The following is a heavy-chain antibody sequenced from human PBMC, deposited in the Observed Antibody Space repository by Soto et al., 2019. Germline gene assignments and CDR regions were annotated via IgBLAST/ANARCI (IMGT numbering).Heavy chain of an antibody. CDR3: ARVGGEYSSSWYSHAFDI. J-gene: IGHJ3*02. CDR2: IYYSGST. Sequence: PSETLSLTCTVSGGSISSSSYYWGWIRQPPGKGLEWIGSIYYSGSTNYNPSLKSRVTISVDTSKNQFSLKLSSVTAADTAVYYCARVGGEYSSSWYSHAFDIWGQGTMVTVSS. D-gene: IGHD6-13*01. V-gene: IGHV4-39*07. CDR1: GGSISSSSYY.